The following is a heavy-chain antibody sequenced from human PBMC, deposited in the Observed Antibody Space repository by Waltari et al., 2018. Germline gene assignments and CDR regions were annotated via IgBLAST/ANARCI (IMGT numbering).Heavy chain of an antibody. J-gene: IGHJ5*02. Sequence: QVQLQESGPGLVKPSETLSLTCAVPGYSISGYYWSWISHPPGKGLEWIGYIHGSGGSNYLNPSLKSRVTLSVDTSKNQFSLKLSSVTAADTAVYYCARDDYGSNWGRFDVWGPGVLVTVSS. CDR3: ARDDYGSNWGRFDV. CDR1: GYSISGYY. V-gene: IGHV4-59*12. CDR2: IHGSGGSN. D-gene: IGHD4-17*01.